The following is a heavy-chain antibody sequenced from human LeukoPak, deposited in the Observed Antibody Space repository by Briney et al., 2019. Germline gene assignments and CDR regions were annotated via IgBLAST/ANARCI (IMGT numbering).Heavy chain of an antibody. CDR2: IRWNRGSI. CDR3: AKGAVAATWNDAFDI. J-gene: IGHJ3*02. CDR1: GFTFADYA. V-gene: IGHV3-9*03. Sequence: PGGSLRLSCAASGFTFADYAMRWVRQAPGKGLEWVSGIRWNRGSIGYADSVKGRFTISRDNAKHSLYLQMNSLRAEDMALYYCAKGAVAATWNDAFDIWGQGTMVTVSS. D-gene: IGHD6-19*01.